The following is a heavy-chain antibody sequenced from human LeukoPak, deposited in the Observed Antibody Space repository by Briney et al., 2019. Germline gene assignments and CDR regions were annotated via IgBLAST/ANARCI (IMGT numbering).Heavy chain of an antibody. D-gene: IGHD2-21*02. CDR1: GGTFSSYA. CDR2: IIPILNKA. J-gene: IGHJ4*02. V-gene: IGHV1-69*04. CDR3: ARDSAVVTADY. Sequence: GASVKVSCKASGGTFSSYAISWVRQASGQGLEWMGRIIPILNKANYAQKFQGRVTFTADKSTITAYMELSSLRSEDTAVYYCARDSAVVTADYWGQGTLVAVSS.